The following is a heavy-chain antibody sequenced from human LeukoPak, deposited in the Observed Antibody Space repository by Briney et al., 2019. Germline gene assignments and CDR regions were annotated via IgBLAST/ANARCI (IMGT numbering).Heavy chain of an antibody. J-gene: IGHJ4*02. Sequence: GGSLRLSCAASGFTFNNAWMNWVRQAPGKGLEWVGRIKSKTDGGTADYAAPVKGRFIISRDDSKNTLYLQMNRLKTEDTAVYYCTTLTIMVATNIDYWGQGTLVTVSS. V-gene: IGHV3-15*01. CDR3: TTLTIMVATNIDY. CDR1: GFTFNNAW. D-gene: IGHD5-12*01. CDR2: IKSKTDGGTA.